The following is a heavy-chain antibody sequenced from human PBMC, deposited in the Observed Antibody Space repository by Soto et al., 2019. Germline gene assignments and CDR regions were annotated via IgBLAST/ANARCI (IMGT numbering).Heavy chain of an antibody. D-gene: IGHD2-15*01. CDR1: GGTFSSYA. J-gene: IGHJ4*02. V-gene: IGHV1-69*01. CDR2: IIPIFGTA. CDR3: ARGDEGYCSGGNCYVAGY. Sequence: QVQLVQSGAEVKKPGSSVKVSCKASGGTFSSYAISWVRQAPGQGLEWMGGIIPIFGTANYAQKFQGRVTITADESTSTAYMELSSLRSEDTAVYYWARGDEGYCSGGNCYVAGYWGQGTLVTVSS.